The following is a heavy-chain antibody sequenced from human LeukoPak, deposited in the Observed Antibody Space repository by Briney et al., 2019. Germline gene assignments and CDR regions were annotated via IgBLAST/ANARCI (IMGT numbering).Heavy chain of an antibody. CDR2: IWYDGSNK. J-gene: IGHJ6*02. V-gene: IGHV3-33*01. CDR1: GFTFSSYG. CDR3: ARDRNYGSGSPQPRYYGMDV. Sequence: QPGRSLRLSCAASGFTFSSYGMHWVRQAPGKGLEWVAVIWYDGSNKYYADSVKGRFTISRDNSKNTLYLQMNSLRAEDTAVYYCARDRNYGSGSPQPRYYGMDVWGQGTTVTVSS. D-gene: IGHD3-10*01.